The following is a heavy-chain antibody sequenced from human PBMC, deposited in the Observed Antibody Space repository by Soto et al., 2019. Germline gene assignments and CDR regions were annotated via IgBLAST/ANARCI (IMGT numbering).Heavy chain of an antibody. Sequence: ASVKVSCKASGYAFTSYDINWVRQATGQGLEWMGWMNPNSGNTGYAQKFQGRVTMTRNTSISTAYMELSSLRSEDTAVYYCARVWGSGAARPRFGYWGQGTLVTVSS. D-gene: IGHD6-6*01. CDR2: MNPNSGNT. CDR1: GYAFTSYD. J-gene: IGHJ4*02. CDR3: ARVWGSGAARPRFGY. V-gene: IGHV1-8*01.